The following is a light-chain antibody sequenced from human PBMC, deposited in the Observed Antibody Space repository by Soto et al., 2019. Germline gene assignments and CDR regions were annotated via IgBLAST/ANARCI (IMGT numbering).Light chain of an antibody. J-gene: IGLJ1*01. V-gene: IGLV2-23*01. CDR3: CSYTGTTTYV. Sequence: QSVLTQPASVSGSPGQSITISCTGTSSVVGSYNLVSWYQQLPGQAPKLLIYEGGKRPSGVSNRFSDSNSGNTASLTISGLQAGDEADYYCCSYTGTTTYVFGNGTKVTVL. CDR1: SSVVGSYNL. CDR2: EGG.